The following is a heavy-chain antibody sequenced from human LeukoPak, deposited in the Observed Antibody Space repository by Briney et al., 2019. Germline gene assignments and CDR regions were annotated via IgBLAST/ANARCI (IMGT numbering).Heavy chain of an antibody. CDR2: INSDGSST. D-gene: IGHD3-22*01. Sequence: GGSLRLSCAASGFTFSSYWMHWVRQAPGKGQVWVSRINSDGSSTSYADSVKGRFTISRDNAKNTLYLQMNSLRAEDTAVYYCARDRTYYYDSSGYPYWGQGTLVTVSS. CDR3: ARDRTYYYDSSGYPY. V-gene: IGHV3-74*01. J-gene: IGHJ4*02. CDR1: GFTFSSYW.